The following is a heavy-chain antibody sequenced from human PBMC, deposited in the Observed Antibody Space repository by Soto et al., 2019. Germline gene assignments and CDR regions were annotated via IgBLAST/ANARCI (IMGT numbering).Heavy chain of an antibody. CDR2: IGAAGDT. CDR3: AAGGVTSVAQFDY. Sequence: EVQLVESGGGLVQPGGSLRLSCAASGFTFSNYAMHWVRQPTGNGLEWVSGIGAAGDTYYPGSVKGRFTISRENAKNSLYHQMISLRAGDTAVYYCAAGGVTSVAQFDYWGQGTLVTVSS. CDR1: GFTFSNYA. D-gene: IGHD3-16*01. J-gene: IGHJ4*02. V-gene: IGHV3-13*01.